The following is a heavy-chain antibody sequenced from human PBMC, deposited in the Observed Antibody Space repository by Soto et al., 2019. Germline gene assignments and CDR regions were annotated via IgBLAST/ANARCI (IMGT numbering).Heavy chain of an antibody. CDR1: EFTLSSYS. J-gene: IGHJ4*02. CDR2: ISSSSSTI. CDR3: ERDSPPGWHFDY. Sequence: ETQLVDSGGGLVQLGGSLRLSCAASEFTLSSYSMNWVRQAPGKGLEWISYISSSSSTIYYADSVRGRFTISRDNAKNSLYLQMNSLRDEDTAVYYCERDSPPGWHFDYWGQGTLVTVSS. V-gene: IGHV3-48*02. D-gene: IGHD6-19*01.